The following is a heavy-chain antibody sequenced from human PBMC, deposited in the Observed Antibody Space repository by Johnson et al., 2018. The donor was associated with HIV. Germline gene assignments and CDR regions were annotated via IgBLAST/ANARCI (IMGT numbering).Heavy chain of an antibody. J-gene: IGHJ3*02. CDR1: GFKFDDNY. V-gene: IGHV3-25*04. Sequence: MLLVESGGALVKPGGSLRLSCAASGFKFDDNYMAWIRQSPGKGLELVGRVNPNGGNTYLKDSDKERFNSSRDNAKNTLHLQMNSLKTEDTAVYYCARLPSWRGAFDIWGQGTMVTVSS. CDR3: ARLPSWRGAFDI. CDR2: VNPNGGNT. D-gene: IGHD3-10*01.